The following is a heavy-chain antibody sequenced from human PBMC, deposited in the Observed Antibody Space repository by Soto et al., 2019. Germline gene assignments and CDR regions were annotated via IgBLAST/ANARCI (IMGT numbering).Heavy chain of an antibody. CDR2: MNPNSGNT. J-gene: IGHJ5*02. V-gene: IGHV1-8*01. D-gene: IGHD3-16*01. CDR3: AILTTFTNCFDP. CDR1: GYTFTSYD. Sequence: ASVKVSCKASGYTFTSYDINWVRQTTGQGLEWMGWMNPNSGNTGYAQKFQGRVTMTRNTSISTAYMELSSLRSEDTAVYYGAILTTFTNCFDPWGQGTLVTVFS.